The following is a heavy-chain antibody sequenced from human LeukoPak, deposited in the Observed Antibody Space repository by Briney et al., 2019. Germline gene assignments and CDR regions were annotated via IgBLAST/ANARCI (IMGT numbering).Heavy chain of an antibody. D-gene: IGHD6-13*01. CDR3: ARADGSSWYVFDY. V-gene: IGHV4-31*03. CDR1: GGSISSSSYY. CDR2: IYYSGAT. J-gene: IGHJ4*02. Sequence: PSETLSLTCTVSGGSISSSSYYWGWIRQHPGKGLEWIGYIYYSGATNYNPALKSRVTISIDTSKNQFSLKLSSMTAADTAVYYCARADGSSWYVFDYWGQGTLVSVSS.